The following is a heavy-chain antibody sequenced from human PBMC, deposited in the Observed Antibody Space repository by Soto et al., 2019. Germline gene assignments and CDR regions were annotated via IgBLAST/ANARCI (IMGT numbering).Heavy chain of an antibody. J-gene: IGHJ6*02. V-gene: IGHV3-21*01. CDR1: GFTFSSYS. CDR3: ARDKDDFWSGLAYYYYGMDV. D-gene: IGHD3-3*01. Sequence: GSLRLSCAASGFTFSSYSMNWVRQAPGKGLEWVSSISSSSSYIYYADSVKGRFTISRDNAKNSLYLQMNSLRAEDTAVYYCARDKDDFWSGLAYYYYGMDVWGQGTTVTVT. CDR2: ISSSSSYI.